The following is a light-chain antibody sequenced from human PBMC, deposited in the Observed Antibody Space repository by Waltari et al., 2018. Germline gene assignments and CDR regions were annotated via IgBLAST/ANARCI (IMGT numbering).Light chain of an antibody. CDR3: CSYAGRYTNYV. J-gene: IGLJ1*01. Sequence: QSALTQPRSVSGSPGQSVTISCTGTRSDVGAYDYVSGYQQRPGKAPKLIIYDVTGRPSGVPDRFSGSKSDNKASLTISGLQADDEADYYCCSYAGRYTNYVFGSGTKVTVL. V-gene: IGLV2-11*01. CDR2: DVT. CDR1: RSDVGAYDY.